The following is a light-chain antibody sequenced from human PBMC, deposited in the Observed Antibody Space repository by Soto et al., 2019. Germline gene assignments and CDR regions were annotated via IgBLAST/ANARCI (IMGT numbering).Light chain of an antibody. Sequence: QSVVAQPPPASGTPGQRVTHPCSGSSSNIGSNTVNWYQQLPGTAPKLLIYSNNQRPSGVPDRFSGSKSGTSASLAISGLQSEDEADYYCAAWDDSLNGLVFGTGTKVTVL. CDR3: AAWDDSLNGLV. V-gene: IGLV1-44*01. CDR1: SSNIGSNT. J-gene: IGLJ1*01. CDR2: SNN.